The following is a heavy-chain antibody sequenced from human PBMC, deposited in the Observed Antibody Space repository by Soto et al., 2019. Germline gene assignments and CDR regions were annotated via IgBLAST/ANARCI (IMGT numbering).Heavy chain of an antibody. J-gene: IGHJ4*02. CDR2: ISGSGDNT. V-gene: IGHV3-23*01. D-gene: IGHD5-18*01. Sequence: PGGSLRLSCAASGFTFRSYATTWVRQAPGKGLEWVSVISGSGDNTYYADSVKGRFTISRDNSKNTLYLQMNSLRVEDTAVYYCAKEDGIQLWSHTKFDSWGQGSLVTVSS. CDR1: GFTFRSYA. CDR3: AKEDGIQLWSHTKFDS.